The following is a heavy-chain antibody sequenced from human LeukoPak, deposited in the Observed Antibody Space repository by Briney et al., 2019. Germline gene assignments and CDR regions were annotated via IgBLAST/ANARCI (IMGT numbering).Heavy chain of an antibody. Sequence: GASVKVFCKASGYTFTGYYMHWVRQAPGQGLEWMGWVNPDSGGTNYAQKFQGRVTMTRDTSISTAYMELSRLRSDDTAVYYCARDSSFYCSSTSCYAGNWFDPWGQGTLVTVSS. J-gene: IGHJ5*02. CDR2: VNPDSGGT. D-gene: IGHD2-2*01. CDR3: ARDSSFYCSSTSCYAGNWFDP. V-gene: IGHV1-2*02. CDR1: GYTFTGYY.